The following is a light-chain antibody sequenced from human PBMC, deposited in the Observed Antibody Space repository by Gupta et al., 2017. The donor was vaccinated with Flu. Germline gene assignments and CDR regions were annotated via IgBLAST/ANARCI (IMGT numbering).Light chain of an antibody. Sequence: SYELPQPPSLSVSPGQPATITCSGDTLSTQYTYWYQQKPGQAPILVIFKDTERPSGIPERFSASNSGTTVTLTISGVQAEDEAAYYCQSADGSGSYVVFGGGTKLTV. V-gene: IGLV3-25*03. CDR1: TLSTQY. CDR3: QSADGSGSYVV. J-gene: IGLJ3*02. CDR2: KDT.